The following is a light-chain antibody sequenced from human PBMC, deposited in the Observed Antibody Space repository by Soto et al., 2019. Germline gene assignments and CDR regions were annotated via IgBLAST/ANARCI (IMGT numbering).Light chain of an antibody. CDR2: DAS. V-gene: IGKV3-11*01. Sequence: EIVLTQSPATLSLSPGERATLSCRASQSVSSYLAWYQQKPGQAPRLLIYDASSRAAGIPDRFSGSGSGTDFTLTITRLEPEDFAVYHCQQYDGLPRTFGQGTKVDI. CDR1: QSVSSY. J-gene: IGKJ1*01. CDR3: QQYDGLPRT.